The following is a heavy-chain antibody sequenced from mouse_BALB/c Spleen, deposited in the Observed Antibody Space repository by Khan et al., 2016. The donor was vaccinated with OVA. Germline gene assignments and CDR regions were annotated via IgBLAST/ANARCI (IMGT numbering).Heavy chain of an antibody. J-gene: IGHJ1*01. CDR3: ARLYRPGYFDV. CDR1: DYSITSDFA. CDR2: ISYSGTT. V-gene: IGHV3-2*02. Sequence: VQLKQSGPGLVKPSQSLSLTCTVTDYSITSDFAWNWIRQSPGNKLEWMGYISYSGTTNYKPSLKSRISITRDSSKNQFFLQLNSVTSEDTATYYCARLYRPGYFDVWGAGTTVTVSS. D-gene: IGHD2-12*01.